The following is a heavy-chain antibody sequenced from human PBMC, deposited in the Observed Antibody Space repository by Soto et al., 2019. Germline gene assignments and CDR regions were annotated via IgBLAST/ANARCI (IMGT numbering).Heavy chain of an antibody. D-gene: IGHD2-2*01. V-gene: IGHV1-69*06. CDR2: IIPIFGTA. CDR1: GGTFSSYA. J-gene: IGHJ4*02. CDR3: ATIYCSSTSCYSASLDY. Sequence: SVKVSCKASGGTFSSYAISWVRQAPGQGLEWMGGIIPIFGTANYAQKFQGRVTITADKSTSTAYMELSSLRSEDTAVYYCATIYCSSTSCYSASLDYWGQGTLVTVSS.